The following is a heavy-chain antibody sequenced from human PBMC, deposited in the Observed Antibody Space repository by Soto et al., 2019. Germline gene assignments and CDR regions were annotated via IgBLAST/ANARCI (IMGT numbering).Heavy chain of an antibody. CDR3: ASPFAGAAYMDV. Sequence: SATLSLTCTVSGGSISSSSYYWGWIRQPPGKGLEWIGSIYYSGSTYYNPSLKSRVTISVDTSKNQFSLKLSSVTAADTAVYYCASPFAGAAYMDVWGKGTTVTVSS. D-gene: IGHD3-10*01. CDR1: GGSISSSSYY. V-gene: IGHV4-39*01. CDR2: IYYSGST. J-gene: IGHJ6*03.